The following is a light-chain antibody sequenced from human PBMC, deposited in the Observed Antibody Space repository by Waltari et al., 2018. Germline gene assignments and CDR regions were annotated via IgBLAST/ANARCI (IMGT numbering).Light chain of an antibody. CDR3: SSYTSLSTPVV. CDR2: DVS. Sequence: QSALTQPASVSGSPGQSITISCIGTSSDVGGYSYVSWYQQHPGKVPKLLIYDVSNRPSGVSTRFAGSKSGSTASLTISGLQAEDEADYYCSSYTSLSTPVVFGGGTTLTVL. CDR1: SSDVGGYSY. V-gene: IGLV2-14*03. J-gene: IGLJ2*01.